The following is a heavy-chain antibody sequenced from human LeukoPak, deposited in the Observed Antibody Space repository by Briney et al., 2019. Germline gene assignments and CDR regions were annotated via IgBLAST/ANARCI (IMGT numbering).Heavy chain of an antibody. CDR1: GGSISSYY. V-gene: IGHV4-59*08. Sequence: PSETLSLTCTVSGGSISSYYWTWIRQPPGKGLEWIGYIYQTGATSYNPSPKSRVTISVDTSKAQFSLKLTSVTAADTAVYYCARGGGYASPIGYWGQGALVTVSS. D-gene: IGHD5-12*01. CDR3: ARGGGYASPIGY. CDR2: IYQTGAT. J-gene: IGHJ4*02.